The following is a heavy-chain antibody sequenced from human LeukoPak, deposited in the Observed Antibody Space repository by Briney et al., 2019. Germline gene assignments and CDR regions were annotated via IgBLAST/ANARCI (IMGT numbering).Heavy chain of an antibody. J-gene: IGHJ5*02. Sequence: ASVKVSCKASGYTFTSYDINWVRQATGQGLEWMGWMNPNNGNTNYAQKLQGRVTMTTDTSTSTAYMELRSLRSDDTAVYYCARRKIVGATSYWFDPWGQGTLVTVSS. CDR1: GYTFTSYD. V-gene: IGHV1-18*01. CDR2: MNPNNGNT. CDR3: ARRKIVGATSYWFDP. D-gene: IGHD1-26*01.